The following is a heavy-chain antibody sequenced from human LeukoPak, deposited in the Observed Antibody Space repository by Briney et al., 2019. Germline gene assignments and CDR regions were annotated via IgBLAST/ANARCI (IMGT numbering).Heavy chain of an antibody. CDR2: ISGSGGST. CDR1: GFTFSSYA. V-gene: IGHV3-23*01. D-gene: IGHD6-19*01. Sequence: GGSLRLSCAASGFTFSSYAMSWVRQAPGKGLEWVSAISGSGGSTYYADSVKGRFTISRDNSKNTLYLQMNSLRAEDTAVYYCAEDQRQWLVQVGGFDYWGQGTLVTVSS. CDR3: AEDQRQWLVQVGGFDY. J-gene: IGHJ4*02.